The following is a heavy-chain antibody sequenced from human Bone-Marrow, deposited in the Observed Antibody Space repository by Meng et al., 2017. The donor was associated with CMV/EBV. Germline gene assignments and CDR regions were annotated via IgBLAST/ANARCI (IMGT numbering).Heavy chain of an antibody. V-gene: IGHV3-7*01. J-gene: IGHJ6*04. CDR1: GFTFSSYW. CDR2: IKQDGSEK. CDR3: ARGGLRFLEWLSQPYYYYGMDV. Sequence: GESLKISCAASGFTFSSYWMSWVRQAPGKGLEWVANIKQDGSEKYYVDSVKGRFTISRDNSKNTLYLQMNSLRAEDTAVYYCARGGLRFLEWLSQPYYYYGMDVWGEGTTVTVSS. D-gene: IGHD3-3*01.